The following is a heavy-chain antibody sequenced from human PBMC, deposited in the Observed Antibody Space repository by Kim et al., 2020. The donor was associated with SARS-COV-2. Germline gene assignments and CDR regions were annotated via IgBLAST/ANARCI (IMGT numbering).Heavy chain of an antibody. J-gene: IGHJ5*02. Sequence: SETLSLTCTVSGGSISSSSYYWGWIRQPPGKGLEWIGSIYYSGSTYYNPSLKSRVTISVDTSKNQFSLKLSSVTAADTAVYYCARDIRGAPRGIVVVPAATFDTWGQGTLVTVSS. CDR2: IYYSGST. V-gene: IGHV4-39*02. CDR3: ARDIRGAPRGIVVVPAATFDT. D-gene: IGHD2-2*01. CDR1: GGSISSSSYY.